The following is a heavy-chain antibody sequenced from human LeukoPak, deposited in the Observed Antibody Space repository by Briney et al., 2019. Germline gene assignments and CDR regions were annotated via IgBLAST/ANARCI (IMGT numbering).Heavy chain of an antibody. D-gene: IGHD3-22*01. CDR1: GYTFTSYG. V-gene: IGHV1-18*01. CDR2: ISAYNGNT. Sequence: ASVKVSCKASGYTFTSYGISWVRRAPGQGLEWMGWISAYNGNTNYAQELQGRVTMTTDTSTSTAYMELRSLRSDDTAVYYCARDYYDSSGYYTKFDYWGQGTLVTVSS. CDR3: ARDYYDSSGYYTKFDY. J-gene: IGHJ4*02.